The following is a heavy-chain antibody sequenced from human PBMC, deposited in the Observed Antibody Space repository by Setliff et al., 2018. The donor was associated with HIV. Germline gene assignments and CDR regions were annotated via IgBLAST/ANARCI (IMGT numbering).Heavy chain of an antibody. CDR1: GFTFSTYS. CDR3: ARVRARYSSSWSFDY. J-gene: IGHJ4*02. Sequence: GGSLRLSCAASGFTFSTYSMNWVRLAPGRGLEWISSISVSGFNIYYADSVKGRFFVSRDDAKNALFLQMNSLRTEDTAVYFCARVRARYSSSWSFDYWGQGTPVTVSS. CDR2: ISVSGFNI. D-gene: IGHD6-13*01. V-gene: IGHV3-21*01.